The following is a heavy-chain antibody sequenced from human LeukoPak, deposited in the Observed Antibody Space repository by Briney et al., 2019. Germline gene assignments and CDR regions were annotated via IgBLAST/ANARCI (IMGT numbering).Heavy chain of an antibody. CDR2: ISNGSDHI. CDR1: GFTFSDYF. V-gene: IGHV3-21*06. Sequence: GGSLRLSCAASGFTFSDYFMNGVRQAPGKGLEWVSSISNGSDHIYYADSVQGRFTISRDNAKNLVYLQMEGLRVEDTAAYFCAIDLTTLNYWGQGTLVTVSS. J-gene: IGHJ4*02. D-gene: IGHD4-11*01. CDR3: AIDLTTLNY.